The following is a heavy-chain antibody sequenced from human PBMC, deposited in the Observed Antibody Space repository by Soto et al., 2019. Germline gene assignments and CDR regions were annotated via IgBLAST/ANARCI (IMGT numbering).Heavy chain of an antibody. V-gene: IGHV4-39*01. J-gene: IGHJ4*02. CDR3: AKYDEYSPLSY. CDR1: GGSISSTSHH. CDR2: LQYRGTP. D-gene: IGHD3-3*01. Sequence: PSETLSLTCTVSGGSISSTSHHWAWIRQSPGKGLEWLATLQYRGTPYYNPSVRSRVAMSINTSKNQFSLRLTSVTAADTAVYFCAKYDEYSPLSYWGQGALVTVSS.